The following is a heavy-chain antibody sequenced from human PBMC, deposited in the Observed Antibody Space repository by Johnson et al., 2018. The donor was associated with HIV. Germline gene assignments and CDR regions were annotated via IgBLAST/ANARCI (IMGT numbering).Heavy chain of an antibody. Sequence: VQLVESGGGVVRPGGSLRLSCAASGFTFDDHGMSWVRQAPGKGLEWVSGINWNGGSTGYVDSVKGRFTSPRDNAKNSLFLQMNSLRAEDTAVYYCARESLAFWSRGAFDSWGQGTMVTVSS. CDR1: GFTFDDHG. J-gene: IGHJ3*02. D-gene: IGHD3-10*01. CDR2: INWNGGST. V-gene: IGHV3-20*04. CDR3: ARESLAFWSRGAFDS.